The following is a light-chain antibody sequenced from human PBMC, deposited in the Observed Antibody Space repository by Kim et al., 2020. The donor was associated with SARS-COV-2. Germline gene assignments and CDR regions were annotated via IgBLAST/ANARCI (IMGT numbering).Light chain of an antibody. J-gene: IGKJ2*01. V-gene: IGKV1-5*01. CDR3: QQYDDYYT. CDR1: QSISSW. CDR2: DAS. Sequence: LASAVGSRVTITCPASQSISSWWAWYQQQPGKAPRLLIYDASTLESGVPSRFSGSGSGTEFTLTITTLQPDDFAIYYCQQYDDYYTFGQGTQLEI.